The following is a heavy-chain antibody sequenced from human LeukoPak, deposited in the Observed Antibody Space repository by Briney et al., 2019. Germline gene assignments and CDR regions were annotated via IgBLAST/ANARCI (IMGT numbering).Heavy chain of an antibody. Sequence: GESLKISCKVSGYTFTSFWIGWVRQMPGKGLECMGIVYPRDSDTRYSPSFQGQVSISADKSISTAYLQWSSLKASDTAMYYCARVTGDYHAFDIWGQGTMVTVSS. J-gene: IGHJ3*02. CDR1: GYTFTSFW. CDR2: VYPRDSDT. CDR3: ARVTGDYHAFDI. V-gene: IGHV5-51*01. D-gene: IGHD7-27*01.